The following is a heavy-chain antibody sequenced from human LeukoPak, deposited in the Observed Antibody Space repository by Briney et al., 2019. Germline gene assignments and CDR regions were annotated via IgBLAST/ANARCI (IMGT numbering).Heavy chain of an antibody. J-gene: IGHJ4*02. D-gene: IGHD4-17*01. CDR1: GGSISSYY. CDR3: ARDYGDYRAFDY. CDR2: IYYSGST. Sequence: SETLSLTCTVSGGSISSYYWSWIRQPPGKGLEWIGYIYYSGSTNYNPSLKSRVTISVDTSKNQFSLKLSSVTAADTAVYYCARDYGDYRAFDYWGQGTLVTVSS. V-gene: IGHV4-59*01.